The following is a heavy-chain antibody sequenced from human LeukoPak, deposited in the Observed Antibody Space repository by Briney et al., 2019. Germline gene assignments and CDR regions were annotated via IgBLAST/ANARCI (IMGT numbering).Heavy chain of an antibody. CDR3: AKAPVDDLRNAFDI. CDR1: GFTFSSYG. J-gene: IGHJ3*02. Sequence: GRSLRLSCAASGFTFSSYGMHWVRQAPGKGQGWVAVISYYGSNKYYADSVKGRLTISRDNSTNTQYLQMKSLRAEDTAVYYFAKAPVDDLRNAFDIWGQETIVTVSS. V-gene: IGHV3-30*18. D-gene: IGHD4-17*01. CDR2: ISYYGSNK.